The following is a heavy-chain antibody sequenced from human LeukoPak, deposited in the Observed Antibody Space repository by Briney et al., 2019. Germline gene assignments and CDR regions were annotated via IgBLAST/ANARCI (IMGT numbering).Heavy chain of an antibody. D-gene: IGHD6-25*01. CDR2: ITGRGENT. Sequence: GGSLRLSCAASGFTFSNYGMNWVRQAPGKGLEWVSGITGRGENTYYADSVKGRFTISRDNSKNTLYLQINSLRDEDAAIYYCARDRRLASFDYGGQGTLVTVSS. CDR1: GFTFSNYG. J-gene: IGHJ4*02. CDR3: ARDRRLASFDY. V-gene: IGHV3-23*01.